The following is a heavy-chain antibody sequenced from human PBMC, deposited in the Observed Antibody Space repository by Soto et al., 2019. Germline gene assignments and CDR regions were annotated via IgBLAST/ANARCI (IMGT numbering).Heavy chain of an antibody. J-gene: IGHJ3*02. Sequence: QVQLVQSGAEVKKPGSSVKVSCKASGGTFSSYTISWVRQAPGQGLEWMGRIIPILGIANYAQKFQGRVTITADKSTSTAYMELSSLRSEDTAVYYCARAAGYCSGGSCYLWAFDIWCQGTMVTVSS. CDR3: ARAAGYCSGGSCYLWAFDI. V-gene: IGHV1-69*02. D-gene: IGHD2-15*01. CDR2: IIPILGIA. CDR1: GGTFSSYT.